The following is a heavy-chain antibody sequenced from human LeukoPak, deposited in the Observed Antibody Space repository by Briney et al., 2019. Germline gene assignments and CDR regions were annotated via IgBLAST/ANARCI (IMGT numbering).Heavy chain of an antibody. J-gene: IGHJ4*02. V-gene: IGHV1-2*02. D-gene: IGHD6-19*01. CDR2: INPNSGGT. CDR1: GYTFTGYY. CDR3: ARDSPYSSGWYYFDY. Sequence: ASVKVSCKASGYTFTGYYMHWVRQAPGQGLEWMGWINPNSGGTNYAQKFQGRVTMTRDTSISTAYMELSRLRSDDTAVYYCARDSPYSSGWYYFDYWGQGTLVTVSS.